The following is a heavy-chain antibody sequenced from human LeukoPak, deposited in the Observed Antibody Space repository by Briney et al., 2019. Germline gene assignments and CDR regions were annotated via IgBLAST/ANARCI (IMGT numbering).Heavy chain of an antibody. CDR1: GFTFSSYA. CDR2: ISYDGSNK. V-gene: IGHV3-30-3*01. Sequence: PGGSLRLSCAASGFTFSSYAMHWVRQAPGKGLEWVAVISYDGSNKYYADSVKGRFTISRDNLKNTLYLQMNSLRAEDTAVYYCAKSQYCGGHCYNPRYYFDYWGQGTLVTVSS. D-gene: IGHD2-21*02. CDR3: AKSQYCGGHCYNPRYYFDY. J-gene: IGHJ4*02.